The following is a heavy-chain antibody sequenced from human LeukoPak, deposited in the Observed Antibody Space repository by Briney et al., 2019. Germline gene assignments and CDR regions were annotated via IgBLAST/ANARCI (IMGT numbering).Heavy chain of an antibody. CDR1: GFTFDDYG. V-gene: IGHV3-20*04. J-gene: IGHJ6*02. CDR2: INWNGGTI. D-gene: IGHD6-19*01. CDR3: AGLSVAGTGYYGMDV. Sequence: GGSLRLSCAASGFTFDDYGMSWVRQAPGKGLEWVSGINWNGGTIGYADSVKGRFTISRDNAKNSLYLQMNSLRAEDTAVYYCAGLSVAGTGYYGMDVWGQGTTVTVSS.